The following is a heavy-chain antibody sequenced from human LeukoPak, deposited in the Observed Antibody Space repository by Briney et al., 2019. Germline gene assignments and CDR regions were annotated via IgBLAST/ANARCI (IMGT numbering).Heavy chain of an antibody. Sequence: GGSLRLSCAASGFTVSNNYMNWVRQAPGKGLEWVSGIYSGATTYYSDSVKGRFTISRDNSKNTLSLQMNSLRAEDTAVYYCARELRIVDTTMLNYYYYYYMDVWGKGTTVTVSS. D-gene: IGHD5-18*01. CDR2: IYSGATT. CDR3: ARELRIVDTTMLNYYYYYYMDV. V-gene: IGHV3-53*01. J-gene: IGHJ6*03. CDR1: GFTVSNNY.